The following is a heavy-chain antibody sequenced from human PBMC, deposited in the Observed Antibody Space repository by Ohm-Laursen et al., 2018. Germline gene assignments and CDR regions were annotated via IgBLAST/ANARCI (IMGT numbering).Heavy chain of an antibody. J-gene: IGHJ4*02. CDR3: AKDTDNSGYYRFDY. V-gene: IGHV3-9*01. CDR1: GITFHDYV. D-gene: IGHD3-22*01. CDR2: ISWNSGSI. Sequence: RSLRLSCTASGITFHDYVMHWVRQAPGKGLEWVAGISWNSGSIRYADSVKGRFSISRDNAKNSLYLQMNSLRPEDTAVYYCAKDTDNSGYYRFDYWGQGTLVTVSS.